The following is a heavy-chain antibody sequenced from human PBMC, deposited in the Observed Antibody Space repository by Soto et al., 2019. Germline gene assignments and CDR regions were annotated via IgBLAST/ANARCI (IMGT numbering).Heavy chain of an antibody. CDR3: ASTTYYYDSSGYCDY. CDR2: ISAYNGNT. V-gene: IGHV1-18*01. D-gene: IGHD3-22*01. CDR1: GYTFTSYG. Sequence: GASVKVSCKASGYTFTSYGISWVRQAPGQGLEWMGWISAYNGNTNYAQKLQGRVTMTTDTSTSTAYMELRSLRSDDTAVYYCASTTYYYDSSGYCDYWGQGTLVTVSS. J-gene: IGHJ4*02.